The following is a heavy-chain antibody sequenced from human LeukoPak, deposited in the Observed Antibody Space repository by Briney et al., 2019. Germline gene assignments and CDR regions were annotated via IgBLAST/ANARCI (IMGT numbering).Heavy chain of an antibody. V-gene: IGHV3-33*01. J-gene: IGHJ4*02. Sequence: GGSLRLSCAASGFTFSSYGMHWVRQAPGKGLEWVAVIWYDGSNKYYADSVKGRFTISRDNSKNTLYLQMNSLRAEDTAVYYCARGYDSSGCLLPFDYWGQGTLVTVSS. CDR1: GFTFSSYG. CDR3: ARGYDSSGCLLPFDY. CDR2: IWYDGSNK. D-gene: IGHD3-22*01.